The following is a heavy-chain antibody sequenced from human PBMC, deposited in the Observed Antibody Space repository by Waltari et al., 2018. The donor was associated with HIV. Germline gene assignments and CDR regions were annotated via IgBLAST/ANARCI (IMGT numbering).Heavy chain of an antibody. Sequence: ELVESGGGVVQPGRSLRLSCAASGFTFSSCAMHWVRQAPGKGLEWVALISHDGNNKFYADSVKGRLTISRDNDANILYLHMNSLRLDDTALYYCARDRSRTGLDFFDLWGQGTMVAVSS. V-gene: IGHV3-30*01. CDR1: GFTFSSCA. D-gene: IGHD1-1*01. CDR3: ARDRSRTGLDFFDL. CDR2: ISHDGNNK. J-gene: IGHJ3*01.